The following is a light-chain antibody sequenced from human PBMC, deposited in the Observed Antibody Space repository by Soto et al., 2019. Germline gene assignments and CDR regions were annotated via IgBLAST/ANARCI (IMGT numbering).Light chain of an antibody. J-gene: IGLJ1*01. CDR2: KVT. CDR3: ASSTSDSLYV. V-gene: IGLV2-14*01. Sequence: QSFLTQPSSVSGSPGQSITISCTGTSSDVGGNKYVSWYQQYPGKVPKLLINKVTNRPSGVSYRFSGSKSGNTASLTISALLAEDEADYFCASSTSDSLYVFGTGTKVTVL. CDR1: SSDVGGNKY.